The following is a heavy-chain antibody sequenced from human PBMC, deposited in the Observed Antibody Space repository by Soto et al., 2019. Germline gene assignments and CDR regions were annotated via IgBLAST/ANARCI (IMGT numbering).Heavy chain of an antibody. J-gene: IGHJ4*01. V-gene: IGHV3-7*01. Sequence: GGSLRLSCAASGFTFSSYWMSWVRQASGKGLEWVANIKQDGSEKYYVDSVKGRFTLSRDNAKSSLQLQMSSLRDEDTAIYFCARVAYGNGWIFDYWGQGTLVTVSS. CDR1: GFTFSSYW. CDR3: ARVAYGNGWIFDY. CDR2: IKQDGSEK. D-gene: IGHD6-19*01.